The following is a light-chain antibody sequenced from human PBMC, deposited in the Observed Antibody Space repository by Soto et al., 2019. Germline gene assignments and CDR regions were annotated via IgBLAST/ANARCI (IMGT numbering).Light chain of an antibody. V-gene: IGKV3-20*01. J-gene: IGKJ4*01. CDR3: QQYGLSPAT. Sequence: EIVLTQSPGTLSLSPGERATLSCKTSQSVTSNHLVWYQQMPGQAPRLLIGGASRRATGVPDRFTGSGSGTDFYLTIDRLEPEDAAMYYCQQYGLSPATFGGGTKVEI. CDR2: GAS. CDR1: QSVTSNH.